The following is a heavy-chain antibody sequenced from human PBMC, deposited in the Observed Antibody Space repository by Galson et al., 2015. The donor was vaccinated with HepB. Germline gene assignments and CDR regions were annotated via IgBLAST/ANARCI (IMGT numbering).Heavy chain of an antibody. Sequence: SLRLSCAAAGFTFSDSWMHWVRQAPGAGLLWVSLIKSDGITTAYAGSVKGSFFISRDNAKNTLYMQMNRLRDEDTAVYYCAVRGGSWGQGTLVTVSS. J-gene: IGHJ1*01. CDR1: GFTFSDSW. V-gene: IGHV3-74*01. CDR3: AVRGGS. CDR2: IKSDGITT. D-gene: IGHD3-16*01.